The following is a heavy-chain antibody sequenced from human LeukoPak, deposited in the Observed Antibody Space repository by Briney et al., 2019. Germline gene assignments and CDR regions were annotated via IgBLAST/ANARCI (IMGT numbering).Heavy chain of an antibody. D-gene: IGHD3-10*01. CDR3: AKDRVVRGADVY. V-gene: IGHV3-33*06. CDR2: IWYDGSNK. Sequence: GGSLRLSCAAPGFTFSSYGMHWVRQAPGKGLEWVAVIWYDGSNKYYADSVKGRFTISRDNSKNTLYLQMNSLRAEDTAVYYCAKDRVVRGADVYWGQGTLVTVSS. CDR1: GFTFSSYG. J-gene: IGHJ4*02.